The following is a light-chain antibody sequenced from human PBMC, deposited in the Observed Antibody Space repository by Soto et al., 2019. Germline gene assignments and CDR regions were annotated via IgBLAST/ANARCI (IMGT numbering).Light chain of an antibody. Sequence: VLPQSPDTLSLSPGDRATLSCRAIQSVRSTFLAWYQQKPGQAPRLLIYGASNRAAGIPERFSGSGSGTDFTLTISSLEPEDFAVYYCQQRNIWPPVTFGQGTRLEI. J-gene: IGKJ5*01. CDR2: GAS. V-gene: IGKV3D-20*02. CDR3: QQRNIWPPVT. CDR1: QSVRSTF.